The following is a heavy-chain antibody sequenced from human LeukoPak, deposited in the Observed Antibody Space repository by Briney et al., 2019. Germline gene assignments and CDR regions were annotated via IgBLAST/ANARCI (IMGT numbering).Heavy chain of an antibody. CDR1: GFTFSSYG. Sequence: GGSLRLSCAASGFTFSSYGMHWVRQAPGKGLEWVAVIWYDGSNKYYADSVKGRFTISRDNSKNTLYLQMNSLRAEDTAVYYCARGDDYYDSSGSQYYFDYWGQGTLVTVSS. J-gene: IGHJ4*02. V-gene: IGHV3-33*01. D-gene: IGHD3-22*01. CDR2: IWYDGSNK. CDR3: ARGDDYYDSSGSQYYFDY.